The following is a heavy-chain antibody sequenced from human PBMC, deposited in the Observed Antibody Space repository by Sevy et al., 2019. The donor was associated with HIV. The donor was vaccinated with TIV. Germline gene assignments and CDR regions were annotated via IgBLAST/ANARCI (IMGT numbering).Heavy chain of an antibody. Sequence: GGSLRLSCAASGFTFSSYWMSWVRQAPGKGLEWVANIKQDGSEKYYVDSVKGRFTISRDNAKNSLYLQMNSLRAEDTAVYYCAREKWERATQGDAFDIWGQGTMVTVSS. V-gene: IGHV3-7*01. D-gene: IGHD1-26*01. CDR2: IKQDGSEK. CDR1: GFTFSSYW. J-gene: IGHJ3*02. CDR3: AREKWERATQGDAFDI.